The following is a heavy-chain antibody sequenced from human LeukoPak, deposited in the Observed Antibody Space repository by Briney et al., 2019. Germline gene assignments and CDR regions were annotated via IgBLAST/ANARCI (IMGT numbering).Heavy chain of an antibody. V-gene: IGHV4-34*01. Sequence: SETLSLTCAVYGGSFSGYYWSWIRQPPGKGLEWMGEINHSGSTNYNPSLKSRVTISVDTSKNQFSLNLSPVTAADTAVYYCAREKTAYYYGSSGFSEGAFDIWGQGTMVTVSS. CDR1: GGSFSGYY. J-gene: IGHJ3*02. CDR3: AREKTAYYYGSSGFSEGAFDI. CDR2: INHSGST. D-gene: IGHD3-22*01.